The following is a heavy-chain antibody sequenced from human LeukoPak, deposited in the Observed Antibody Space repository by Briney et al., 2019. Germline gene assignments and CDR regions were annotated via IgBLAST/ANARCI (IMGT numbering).Heavy chain of an antibody. V-gene: IGHV3-33*01. D-gene: IGHD3-22*01. J-gene: IGHJ4*02. CDR1: GFTFNSYG. Sequence: AGGSLRLSCAASGFTFNSYGMHWVRQAPGKGLEWVAVIWYDGSTEYYADSVKGRFTISRDNSKSMLYLQMNRLRAEDTAVYYCARAPYDSSGYFLYYFDYWGQGTLVTVSS. CDR3: ARAPYDSSGYFLYYFDY. CDR2: IWYDGSTE.